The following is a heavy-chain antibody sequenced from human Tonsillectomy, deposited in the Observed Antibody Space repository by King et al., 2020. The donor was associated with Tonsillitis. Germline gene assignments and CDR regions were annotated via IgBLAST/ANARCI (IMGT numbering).Heavy chain of an antibody. CDR1: GFSFRSYS. V-gene: IGHV3-48*01. CDR3: VRFDILAAYGPDY. D-gene: IGHD3-9*01. CDR2: ISGSGSTI. J-gene: IGHJ4*02. Sequence: VQLVESGGGLVQPGGSLRLSCAASGFSFRSYSMNWVRQAPGKGLIWLSYISGSGSTIYYAESVEGRFTIYRDNAKHSLYLEMSSLRAEDTAVYYCVRFDILAAYGPDYWGQGTLVTVSS.